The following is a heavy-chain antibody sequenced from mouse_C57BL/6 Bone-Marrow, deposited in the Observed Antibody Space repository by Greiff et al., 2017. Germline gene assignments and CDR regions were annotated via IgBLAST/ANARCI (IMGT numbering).Heavy chain of an antibody. CDR1: GYTFTDYY. V-gene: IGHV1-18*01. CDR3: ARGDLYYSMDY. Sequence: EVQRVESGPELVQPGASVKIPCKASGYTFTDYYMDWVKQSHGKSLEWIGDISPNNGGTIYNQKFKGKATLTVDKSSSTAYMALRSLASEDTAVYGGARGDLYYSMDYWGQGTSVTVSS. J-gene: IGHJ4*01. CDR2: ISPNNGGT.